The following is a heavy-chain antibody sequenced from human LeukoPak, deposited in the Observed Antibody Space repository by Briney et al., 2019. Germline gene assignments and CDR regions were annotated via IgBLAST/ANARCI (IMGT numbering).Heavy chain of an antibody. Sequence: PSETLSLTCSVSGASISSYYWNWIRQSAGKGLEWVGRIYASGSTNYNPSLKSRVTISMDKSKNQLSLNLKSVTAADTAIYYCARDFYGDDGHHPFDYWGQGVLVTVSS. D-gene: IGHD2/OR15-2a*01. CDR2: IYASGST. J-gene: IGHJ4*02. CDR3: ARDFYGDDGHHPFDY. CDR1: GASISSYY. V-gene: IGHV4-4*07.